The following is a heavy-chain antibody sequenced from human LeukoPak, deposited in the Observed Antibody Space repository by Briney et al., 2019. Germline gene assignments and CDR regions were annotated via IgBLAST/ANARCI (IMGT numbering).Heavy chain of an antibody. J-gene: IGHJ4*02. CDR1: GFTVSSNC. Sequence: GGSLRLSCAASGFTVSSNCMSWVRQAPGKGPEWVSVIFSGGSTYYADSVKGRFTISRDKSKNTLYLQMNSLGAEDTAVYYCARGDSSGFYPYYFDYWGQGTLVTVSS. CDR3: ARGDSSGFYPYYFDY. D-gene: IGHD3-22*01. CDR2: IFSGGST. V-gene: IGHV3-66*01.